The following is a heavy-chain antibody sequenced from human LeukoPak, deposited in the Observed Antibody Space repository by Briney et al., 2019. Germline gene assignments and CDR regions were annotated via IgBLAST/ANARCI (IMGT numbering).Heavy chain of an antibody. CDR2: FDPDDGAR. J-gene: IGHJ5*02. CDR1: GYSFTSYW. D-gene: IGHD4-17*01. CDR3: ASDRTMTTVTSGQSWDDP. Sequence: GESLKISCNGSGYSFTSYWIGWVRQAPGKGLEWMRRFDPDDGARIYSQRFQDRFLMTEDPSSDTAYMELSGLRSEDTAVDVCASDRTMTTVTSGQSWDDPWGQGTLVTVSS. V-gene: IGHV1-24*01.